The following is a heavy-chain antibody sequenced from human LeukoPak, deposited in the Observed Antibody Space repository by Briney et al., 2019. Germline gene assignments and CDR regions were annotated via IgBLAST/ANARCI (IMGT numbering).Heavy chain of an antibody. CDR2: IDWDDDK. V-gene: IGHV2-5*08. J-gene: IGHJ4*02. Sequence: ESGPALVKPTQTLTLTCTFSGLSLSTSGMCVSWIRQPPGKALEWLALIDWDDDKRYSPSLKSRLTITKDTSKNQVVLTMTNMDPVDTATYYCAHTTLLRYFDWLLYGFDYWGQGTLVTVSS. CDR3: AHTTLLRYFDWLLYGFDY. CDR1: GLSLSTSGMC. D-gene: IGHD3-9*01.